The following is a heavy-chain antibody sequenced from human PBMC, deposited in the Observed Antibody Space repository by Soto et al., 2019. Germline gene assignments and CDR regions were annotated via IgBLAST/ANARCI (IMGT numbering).Heavy chain of an antibody. CDR1: GFPFSTYE. J-gene: IGHJ4*02. CDR3: SKGSHFDY. V-gene: IGHV3-23*01. Sequence: GSLRLSCAASGFPFSTYEMTWARQAPGKGLEWVAAIVSGGITYYADSVKGRFTISRDNSRNMLFLQMNSLRAEDTAVYYCSKGSHFDYWGQGALVTVSS. CDR2: IVSGGIT.